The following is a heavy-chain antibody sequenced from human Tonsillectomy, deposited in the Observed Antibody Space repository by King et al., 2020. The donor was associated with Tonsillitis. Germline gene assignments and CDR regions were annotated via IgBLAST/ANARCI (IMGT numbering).Heavy chain of an antibody. CDR2: IYSGGST. J-gene: IGHJ4*02. V-gene: IGHV3-53*01. Sequence: VQLVESGGGLIQPGGSLRLSCAASGFTVSSNYMSWVRQAPGKGLEWVSVIYSGGSTYYADSVKGRFTISRDNSKNTLYLQMNSLGAEDTAVYYCARVEEYYDSSGYYTDYWGQGTLVTVSS. D-gene: IGHD3-22*01. CDR1: GFTVSSNY. CDR3: ARVEEYYDSSGYYTDY.